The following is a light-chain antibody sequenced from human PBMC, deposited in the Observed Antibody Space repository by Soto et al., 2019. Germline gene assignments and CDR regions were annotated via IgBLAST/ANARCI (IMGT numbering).Light chain of an antibody. CDR3: QTWDTAINVI. Sequence: QPVLTQSPSASASLGASVKLTCTLSSGYSSYAIAWHQQQPEKGPRYLMKLNSDGSHSKGDGIPDRFSGSSSGAERYLTISSLQSEDEADYYCQTWDTAINVIFGGGTKLTVL. CDR2: LNSDGSH. J-gene: IGLJ2*01. V-gene: IGLV4-69*01. CDR1: SGYSSYA.